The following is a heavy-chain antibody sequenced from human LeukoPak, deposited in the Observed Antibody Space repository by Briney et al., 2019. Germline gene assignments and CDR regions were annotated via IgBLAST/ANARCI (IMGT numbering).Heavy chain of an antibody. Sequence: GGSLRLSCAAPGFTFSSYAMSWVRQAPGKGLEWVSVIYSGGSTYYADSVKGRFTISRDNSKNTLYLQMNSLRAEDTAVYYCARGPYYYDSSGLHYWGQGTLVTVSS. V-gene: IGHV3-53*01. CDR3: ARGPYYYDSSGLHY. CDR1: GFTFSSYA. J-gene: IGHJ4*02. D-gene: IGHD3-22*01. CDR2: IYSGGST.